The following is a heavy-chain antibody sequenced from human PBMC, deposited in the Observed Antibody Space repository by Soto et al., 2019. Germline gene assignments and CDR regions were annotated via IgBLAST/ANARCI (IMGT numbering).Heavy chain of an antibody. CDR3: ARGYGDYGGDFYYGMAV. CDR1: GFTFSSYS. CDR2: ISTSSTYI. V-gene: IGHV3-21*01. Sequence: EVQLMESGGGLVKPGGSLRLSCAASGFTFSSYSMNWVRQAPGKGLEWVSSISTSSTYIYYADSLKGRFTISRDNAKNLLYLQMNSLKAEDTAVYFCARGYGDYGGDFYYGMAVWGQGTTVTVSS. D-gene: IGHD4-17*01. J-gene: IGHJ6*02.